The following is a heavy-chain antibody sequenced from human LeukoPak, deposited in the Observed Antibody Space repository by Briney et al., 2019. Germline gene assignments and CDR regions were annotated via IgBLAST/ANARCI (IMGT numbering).Heavy chain of an antibody. J-gene: IGHJ4*02. Sequence: GASVKVSCKASGYTFTSYAMHWVRQAPGQRLEWMGWINAGNGNTKYSQKFQGRVTITRDTSASTAYMELSSLRSEDTAVYYCARVSSRSGWSCDYWGQGTLVTVSS. V-gene: IGHV1-3*01. D-gene: IGHD6-19*01. CDR1: GYTFTSYA. CDR3: ARVSSRSGWSCDY. CDR2: INAGNGNT.